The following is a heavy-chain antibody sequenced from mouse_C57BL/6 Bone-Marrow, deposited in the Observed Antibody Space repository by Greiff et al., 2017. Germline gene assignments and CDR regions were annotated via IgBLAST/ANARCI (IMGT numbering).Heavy chain of an antibody. Sequence: QVQLKESGAELARPGASVKLSCKASGYTFTSYGISWVKQRTGQGLEWIGEIYPRSGNTYYTEKFKGKATLTADKSSSTAYMELRSLTSEDSAVYFCAGSAGPAYWGQGTLVTVSA. D-gene: IGHD3-2*02. CDR2: IYPRSGNT. CDR3: AGSAGPAY. J-gene: IGHJ3*01. CDR1: GYTFTSYG. V-gene: IGHV1-81*01.